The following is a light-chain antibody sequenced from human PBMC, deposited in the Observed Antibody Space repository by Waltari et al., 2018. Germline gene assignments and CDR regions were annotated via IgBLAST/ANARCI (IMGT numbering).Light chain of an antibody. CDR3: QLWDSRSNHLV. J-gene: IGLJ3*02. CDR2: DDS. V-gene: IGLV3-21*02. Sequence: SYVVTQPPSGSVAPGQTATLTCQGDNLDRTSVHWYQQKAGQAPGLGVYDDSDRPPGIPARLSGSNAGNTATLTIRRVEAGDEADYYCQLWDSRSNHLVFGGGTKLTVL. CDR1: NLDRTS.